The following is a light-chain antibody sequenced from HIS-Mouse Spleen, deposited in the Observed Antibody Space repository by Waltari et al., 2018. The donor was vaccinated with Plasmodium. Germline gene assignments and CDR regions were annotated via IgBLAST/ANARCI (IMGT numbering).Light chain of an antibody. CDR1: QGVSSN. V-gene: IGKV3-15*01. CDR3: QQYNNWPFT. Sequence: EIVMTQSPATLSVSTGERATLSCRASQGVSSNLAWYQQKPGQAPRLLIYGASTRATGIPARFSGSGSGTEFTLTISSLQSEDFAVYYCQQYNNWPFTFGPGTKVDIK. J-gene: IGKJ3*01. CDR2: GAS.